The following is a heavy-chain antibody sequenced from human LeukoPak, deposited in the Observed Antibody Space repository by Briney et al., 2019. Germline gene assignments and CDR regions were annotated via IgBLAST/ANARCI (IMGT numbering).Heavy chain of an antibody. V-gene: IGHV3-21*01. Sequence: PGTSLRLSCAASGFTFSSYSMNWVRQAPGKGLEWVSSISSSSSYIYYADSVKGRFTISRDNAKNSLYLQMNSLRAEDTAVYYCARDVGGYGDYLSAWFDPWGQGTLVTVSS. CDR3: ARDVGGYGDYLSAWFDP. CDR1: GFTFSSYS. J-gene: IGHJ5*02. D-gene: IGHD4-17*01. CDR2: ISSSSSYI.